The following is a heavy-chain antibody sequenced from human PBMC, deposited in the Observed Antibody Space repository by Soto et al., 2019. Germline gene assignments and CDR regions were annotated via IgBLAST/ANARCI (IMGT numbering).Heavy chain of an antibody. CDR2: ISYDGSNK. CDR3: AREGYYYYGMDV. J-gene: IGHJ6*02. CDR1: GFTFSSYG. Sequence: GGFLRLSCAASGFTFSSYGMHWVRQAPGKGLEWVAVISYDGSNKYYADSVKGRFTISRDNSKNTLYLQMNSLRAEDTAVYYCAREGYYYYGMDVWGQGTTVTVSS. V-gene: IGHV3-30*03.